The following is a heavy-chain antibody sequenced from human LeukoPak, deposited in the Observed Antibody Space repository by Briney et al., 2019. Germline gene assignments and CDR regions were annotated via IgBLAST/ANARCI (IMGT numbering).Heavy chain of an antibody. CDR2: IYHSGST. Sequence: PSETLSLTCTVSGGSISSGGYYWSWIRQPPGKGLEWIGYIYHSGSTYYNPSLKSRVTISVDRSKNQFSLKLSSVTAADTAVYYCAREPLYYGSGSYDYWGQGTLVTVSS. J-gene: IGHJ4*02. CDR1: GGSISSGGYY. CDR3: AREPLYYGSGSYDY. D-gene: IGHD3-10*01. V-gene: IGHV4-30-2*01.